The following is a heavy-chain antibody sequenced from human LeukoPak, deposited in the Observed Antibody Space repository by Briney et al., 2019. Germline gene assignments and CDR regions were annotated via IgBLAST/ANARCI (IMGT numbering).Heavy chain of an antibody. CDR1: DDSITMYY. D-gene: IGHD1-26*01. CDR3: ARMLRTVWELPYY. V-gene: IGHV4-59*08. Sequence: SETLSLTCSVSDDSITMYYWTWIRQPPGKGLEWIGYVDHIGSTNFNPSLNGRVTISVDTSKNHFSLKLSSVTAADTAVYDCARMLRTVWELPYYWGQGTLVTVSS. J-gene: IGHJ4*02. CDR2: VDHIGST.